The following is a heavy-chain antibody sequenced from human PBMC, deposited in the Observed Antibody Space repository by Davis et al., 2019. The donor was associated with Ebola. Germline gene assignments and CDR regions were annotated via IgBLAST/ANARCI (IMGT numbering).Heavy chain of an antibody. V-gene: IGHV3-9*01. CDR3: TDYYYYGMDV. CDR1: GITFDDYA. Sequence: GGSLRLSCAASGITFDDYAMHWVRQVPGKGLEWVSGISWNSGSIDYADSVKGRFTISRDNAKNSLYLQMNSLRAEDTAVYYCTDYYYYGMDVWGQGTTVTVSS. J-gene: IGHJ6*02. CDR2: ISWNSGSI.